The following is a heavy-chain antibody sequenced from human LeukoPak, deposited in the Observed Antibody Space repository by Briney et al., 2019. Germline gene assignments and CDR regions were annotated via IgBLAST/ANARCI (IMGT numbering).Heavy chain of an antibody. D-gene: IGHD2-21*01. Sequence: SETLSLTCAVYGGSFSGYYWSWIRQPPGKGLEWIGSIYYSGSTYYNPSLKSRVTISVDTSKNQFSLKLSSVTAADTAVYYCARDSESFDYWGQGTLVTVSS. CDR3: ARDSESFDY. CDR2: IYYSGST. CDR1: GGSFSGYY. V-gene: IGHV4-34*01. J-gene: IGHJ4*02.